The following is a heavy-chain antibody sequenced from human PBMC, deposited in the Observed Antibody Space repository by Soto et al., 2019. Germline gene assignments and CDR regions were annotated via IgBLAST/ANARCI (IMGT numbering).Heavy chain of an antibody. Sequence: GESLKISCRGSEEKFVSFGISWMSKKPGKGLEWMGRIDPRDSYTNYSPSFQGHVTISADKSISTAYLQWSSLKASDTAMYYCARHYKYYYDSSGYLLYGMDVWGQGTTVTVSS. CDR2: IDPRDSYT. J-gene: IGHJ6*02. CDR3: ARHYKYYYDSSGYLLYGMDV. D-gene: IGHD3-22*01. CDR1: EEKFVSFG. V-gene: IGHV5-10-1*01.